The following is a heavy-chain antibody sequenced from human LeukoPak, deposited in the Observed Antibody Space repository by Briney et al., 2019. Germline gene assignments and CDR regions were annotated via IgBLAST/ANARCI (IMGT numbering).Heavy chain of an antibody. CDR2: IYTSGST. Sequence: NPSETLSLTCTVSGGSISSYYWSWIRQPAGKGLEWIGRIYTSGSTNYNPSLKSRVTMSVDTSKNQFSLALRSVTAADTAVYYCARSILRYYYNASGYYPYYFDYWGQGMLVTVSS. V-gene: IGHV4-4*07. J-gene: IGHJ4*02. CDR1: GGSISSYY. D-gene: IGHD3-22*01. CDR3: ARSILRYYYNASGYYPYYFDY.